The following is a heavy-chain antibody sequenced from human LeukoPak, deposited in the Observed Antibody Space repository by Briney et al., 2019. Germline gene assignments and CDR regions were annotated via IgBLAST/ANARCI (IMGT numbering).Heavy chain of an antibody. CDR2: IIPIFGTA. J-gene: IGHJ6*02. V-gene: IGHV1-69*13. CDR3: ASSGGCSSTSCYSYYYYGMDV. Sequence: SVKVSCKASGGTFSSYAISWVRQAPGQGLEWMGGIIPIFGTANYAQKFQGRVTITADESTSTAYMELSSLRSEDTAVYYCASSGGCSSTSCYSYYYYGMDVWGQGTTVTVSS. CDR1: GGTFSSYA. D-gene: IGHD2-2*01.